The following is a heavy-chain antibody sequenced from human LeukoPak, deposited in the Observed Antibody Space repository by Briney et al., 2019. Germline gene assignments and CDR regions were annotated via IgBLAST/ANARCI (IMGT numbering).Heavy chain of an antibody. D-gene: IGHD2-2*01. V-gene: IGHV3-21*01. CDR1: GFTFSSYS. Sequence: LGGSLRLSCAASGFTFSSYSMNWVRQAPGKGLEWVSSISSSSSYIYYADSEKGRFTISRDNAKNSLYLQMNSLRAEDTAVYYCASSTSSTSEYDYWGQGTLVTVSS. CDR3: ASSTSSTSEYDY. J-gene: IGHJ4*02. CDR2: ISSSSSYI.